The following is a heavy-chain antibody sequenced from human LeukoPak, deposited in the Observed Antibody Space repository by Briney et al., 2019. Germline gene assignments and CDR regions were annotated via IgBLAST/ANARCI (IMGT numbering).Heavy chain of an antibody. CDR2: TSNSGHT. J-gene: IGHJ4*02. Sequence: SETLSLTCTVSGGSVSSGNYYWSWIRQPPGKGLEWIGFTSNSGHTDSNASLKSRVTISVDTSKNQFSLKLKSVTAADTAVYYCARVSVAGTGPDYWGQGTLVTVSS. V-gene: IGHV4-61*01. CDR3: ARVSVAGTGPDY. D-gene: IGHD6-13*01. CDR1: GGSVSSGNYY.